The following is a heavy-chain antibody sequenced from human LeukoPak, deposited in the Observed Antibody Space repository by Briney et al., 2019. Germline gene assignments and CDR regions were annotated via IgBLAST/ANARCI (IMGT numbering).Heavy chain of an antibody. CDR2: ISGSGGST. CDR1: GLTFSSYA. Sequence: GGSLRLSCAASGLTFSSYAMRWVRQAPGKGLEWVSAISGSGGSTYYADSVKGRFTISRDDSKNTLYLQMNSLRAEDTAVYYCARDVNYYDSSGYYPYYYYGMDVWGQGTTVTVSS. CDR3: ARDVNYYDSSGYYPYYYYGMDV. V-gene: IGHV3-23*01. D-gene: IGHD3-22*01. J-gene: IGHJ6*02.